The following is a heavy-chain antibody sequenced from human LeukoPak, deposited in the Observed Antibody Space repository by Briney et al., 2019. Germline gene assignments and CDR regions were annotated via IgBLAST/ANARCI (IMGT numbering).Heavy chain of an antibody. V-gene: IGHV3-48*03. CDR3: ARSLTPTGVIDY. CDR1: GFTFSSYE. CDR2: ISSSGSTI. J-gene: IGHJ4*02. Sequence: GGSLRLSCAASGFTFSSYEMNWVRQAPGKGLEWVSYISSSGSTIYYADSVKGRFTISRDNAKNSLYLQMNSLRAEDTAVYYCARSLTPTGVIDYWGQGTLVTVSS. D-gene: IGHD1-14*01.